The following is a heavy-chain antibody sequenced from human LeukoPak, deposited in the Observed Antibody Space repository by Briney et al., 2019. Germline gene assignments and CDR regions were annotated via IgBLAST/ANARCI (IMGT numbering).Heavy chain of an antibody. CDR1: GDSIGRINYY. D-gene: IGHD2-15*01. CDR2: MSYSGHT. V-gene: IGHV4-39*07. CDR3: ARDRDVDDFDS. Sequence: PSETLSLTCTISGDSIGRINYYWGWIRQPPGTGLEWIVSMSYSGHTYYNPSLKSRVTTSIDTSKNQLSLKLTSVTAADTAVYYCARDRDVDDFDSWGHGTLVTVSS. J-gene: IGHJ4*01.